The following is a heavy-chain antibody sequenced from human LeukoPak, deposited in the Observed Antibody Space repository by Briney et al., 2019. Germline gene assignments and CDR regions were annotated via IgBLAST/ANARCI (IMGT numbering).Heavy chain of an antibody. Sequence: SETLSLTCAVYGGSFSGYYWSWIRQPPGKGLEWIGEINHSGSTNYNPSLKSRVTISVDTSKNQFSLKLSPVAAADTAVYYCARGRLGGPLNYWGQGTLVTVSS. J-gene: IGHJ4*02. CDR3: ARGRLGGPLNY. CDR2: INHSGST. CDR1: GGSFSGYY. D-gene: IGHD4-23*01. V-gene: IGHV4-34*01.